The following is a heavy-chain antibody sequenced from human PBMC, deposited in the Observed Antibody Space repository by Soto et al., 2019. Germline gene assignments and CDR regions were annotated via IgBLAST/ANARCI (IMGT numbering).Heavy chain of an antibody. D-gene: IGHD1-26*01. V-gene: IGHV1-46*04. J-gene: IGHJ4*02. CDR3: AKTLSGGSYTDSRSEF. CDR2: INPSTGFT. CDR1: GYTFSRHY. Sequence: ASGNVSCKASGYTFSRHYVHWVRQAPGQGLEWMGLINPSTGFTNYAQKLKARITLTGDTSTRTVYMEVSSLTFEDTALYFCAKTLSGGSYTDSRSEFWGQGTLVTVSA.